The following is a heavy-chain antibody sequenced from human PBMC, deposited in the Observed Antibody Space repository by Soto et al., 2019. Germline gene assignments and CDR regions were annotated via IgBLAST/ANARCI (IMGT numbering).Heavy chain of an antibody. CDR2: IIPIFGTA. J-gene: IGHJ2*01. CDR1: GGTFSSYA. D-gene: IGHD1-7*01. Sequence: QVQLVQSGAEVKKPGSSVKVSCKASGGTFSSYAISWVRQAPGQGLEWMGGIIPIFGTANYAQKFQGRVTITADESMSTAYMELSSLRSEDTAVYYCARRRPGGLELPHQDQYWYFDLWGRGTLVTVSS. CDR3: ARRRPGGLELPHQDQYWYFDL. V-gene: IGHV1-69*01.